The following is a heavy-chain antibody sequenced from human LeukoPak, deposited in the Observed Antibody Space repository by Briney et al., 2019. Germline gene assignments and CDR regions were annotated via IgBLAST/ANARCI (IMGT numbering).Heavy chain of an antibody. CDR3: ATILSGSYRPDAFDI. V-gene: IGHV1-24*01. Sequence: ASVKVSCKVSGYTLTELSMYWVRQAPGKGLEWMGGFDPEDGETIYAQKFQGRVTMTEDTSTDTAYMELSSLRSEDTAVYYCATILSGSYRPDAFDIWGQGTMVTVSS. J-gene: IGHJ3*02. D-gene: IGHD1-26*01. CDR2: FDPEDGET. CDR1: GYTLTELS.